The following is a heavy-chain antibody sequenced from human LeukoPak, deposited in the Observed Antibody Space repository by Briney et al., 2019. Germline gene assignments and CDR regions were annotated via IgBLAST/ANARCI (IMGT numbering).Heavy chain of an antibody. J-gene: IGHJ4*02. Sequence: GGSLRLSCAASGFTFSDYYMSWIRQAPGKGLEWVSYISSSGSTIYYADSVKGRFTISRDNAKNSLYLQMNGLRAEDTAVYYCARGAMITFGGVIVNRSPNPPDYWGQGTLVTVSS. CDR3: ARGAMITFGGVIVNRSPNPPDY. CDR2: ISSSGSTI. V-gene: IGHV3-11*01. CDR1: GFTFSDYY. D-gene: IGHD3-16*02.